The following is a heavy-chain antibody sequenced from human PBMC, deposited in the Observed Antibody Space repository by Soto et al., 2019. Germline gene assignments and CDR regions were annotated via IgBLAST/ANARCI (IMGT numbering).Heavy chain of an antibody. Sequence: QVQLVQSGAEVKKPGASVKVSCKASGYTFTSYGISWVRQAPGQGLEWMGWISAYNGNTNYAQKLQGRVTMTTDTSTSTAYMELRSLRSDDTAVYYCARGEHNGYYYDSSGYYYLDYWGQGTLVTVSS. CDR3: ARGEHNGYYYDSSGYYYLDY. CDR2: ISAYNGNT. J-gene: IGHJ4*02. V-gene: IGHV1-18*01. CDR1: GYTFTSYG. D-gene: IGHD3-22*01.